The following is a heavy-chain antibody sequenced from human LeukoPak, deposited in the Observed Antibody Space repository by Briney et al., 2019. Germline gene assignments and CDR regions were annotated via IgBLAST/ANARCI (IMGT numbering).Heavy chain of an antibody. D-gene: IGHD3-22*01. CDR3: ARLYYDSSGPSLDY. J-gene: IGHJ4*02. Sequence: PWASVKVSCKASGYTFTSYGISWVRQAPGQGLEWMGWISAYNGNTNYAQKLQGRVTMTTDTSTSTAYMELRSLRSDDTAVYYCARLYYDSSGPSLDYWGQGTLVTVSS. CDR1: GYTFTSYG. V-gene: IGHV1-18*01. CDR2: ISAYNGNT.